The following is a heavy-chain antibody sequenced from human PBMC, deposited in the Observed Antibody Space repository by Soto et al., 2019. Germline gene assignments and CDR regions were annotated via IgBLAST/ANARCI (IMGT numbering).Heavy chain of an antibody. CDR3: ARSPVGDAFNV. CDR1: GFTFSSYS. CDR2: ISSGRDYI. Sequence: EVQLVEPGGGLVQPGGSLRLSCAASGFTFSSYSMNWVRQAPGKGLEWVSSISSGRDYIFYADSVKGRFTISRDNAKISLFLQMNSLTAEDTAVYYCARSPVGDAFNVWGQGTVVTVSS. J-gene: IGHJ3*01. V-gene: IGHV3-21*01.